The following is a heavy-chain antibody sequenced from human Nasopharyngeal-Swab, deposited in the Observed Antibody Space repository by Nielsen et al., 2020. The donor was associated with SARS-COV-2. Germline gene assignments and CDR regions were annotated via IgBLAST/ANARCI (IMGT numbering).Heavy chain of an antibody. J-gene: IGHJ6*02. CDR1: GGSISTSGYY. CDR3: ARFAEAGGYFDTDV. CDR2: IYYSGNT. Sequence: SETLSLTCTVSGGSISTSGYYWAWIRQPPGKGLEWIGSIYYSGNTYYTSSLKSRVTMTVDTSKNQLSLKLTSVTAADTAVHYCARFAEAGGYFDTDVWGQGTTVTVSS. D-gene: IGHD4-23*01. V-gene: IGHV4-39*01.